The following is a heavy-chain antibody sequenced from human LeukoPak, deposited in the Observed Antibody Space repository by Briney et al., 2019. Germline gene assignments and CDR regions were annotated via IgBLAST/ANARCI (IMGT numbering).Heavy chain of an antibody. CDR2: IYYTGSI. J-gene: IGHJ3*02. V-gene: IGHV4-30-4*02. D-gene: IGHD3-3*01. CDR1: GGSISSGDYY. CDR3: ARGRFLDAFDI. Sequence: PSETLSLTCSVSGGSISSGDYYWSWVRQPPGKGLEWIGYIYYTGSIHYNPSLKSRLTISLDTSKNQFSLKLSSVTAADTAVYYCARGRFLDAFDIWGQGTMVTVSS.